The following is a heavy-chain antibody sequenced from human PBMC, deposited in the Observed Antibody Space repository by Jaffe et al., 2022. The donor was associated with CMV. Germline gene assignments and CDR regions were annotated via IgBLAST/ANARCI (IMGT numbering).Heavy chain of an antibody. Sequence: QVQLVESGGGVVQPGRSLRLSCAASGFTFSSYGMHWVRQAPGKGLEWVAVIWYDGSNKYYADSVKGRFTISRDNSKNTLYLQMNSLRAEDTAVYYCARLEGYGDYFDYWGQGTLVTVSS. J-gene: IGHJ4*02. CDR3: ARLEGYGDYFDY. V-gene: IGHV3-33*08. D-gene: IGHD4-17*01. CDR1: GFTFSSYG. CDR2: IWYDGSNK.